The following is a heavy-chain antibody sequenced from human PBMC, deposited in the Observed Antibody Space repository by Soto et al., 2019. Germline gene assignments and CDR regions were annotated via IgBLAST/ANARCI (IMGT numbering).Heavy chain of an antibody. CDR1: GGTFSSYA. J-gene: IGHJ6*02. V-gene: IGHV1-69*13. CDR3: ARDGRYSYGFYYYYYGMDV. Sequence: SVKVSCKASGGTFSSYAISWVRQAPGQGLEWMGGIIPIFGTANYAHKFQGRVTITADESTSTAYMELSSLRSEDTAVYYCARDGRYSYGFYYYYYGMDVWGQGTTVTVSS. D-gene: IGHD5-18*01. CDR2: IIPIFGTA.